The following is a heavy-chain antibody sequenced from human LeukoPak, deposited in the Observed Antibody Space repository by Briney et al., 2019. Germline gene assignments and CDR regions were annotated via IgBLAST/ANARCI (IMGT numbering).Heavy chain of an antibody. V-gene: IGHV3-21*01. D-gene: IGHD6-19*01. CDR1: GFTFSSYS. CDR3: ARGPTGLYSSGWPNFDY. J-gene: IGHJ4*02. Sequence: GGSLRLSCAASGFTFSSYSMNWVRQAPGKGLEWVSSISSSSSYIYYADSVKGRFTISRDNAKNSLYPQMNSLRAEDTAVYYCARGPTGLYSSGWPNFDYWGQGTLVTVSS. CDR2: ISSSSSYI.